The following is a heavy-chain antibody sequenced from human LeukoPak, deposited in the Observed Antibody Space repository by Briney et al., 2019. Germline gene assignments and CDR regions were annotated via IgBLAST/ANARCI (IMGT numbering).Heavy chain of an antibody. Sequence: SETLSLTCTVSGDSISSSTYYWGWIRQPPGKGLEWIGSIYYSGSTNYNPSLKSRVTISVDTSKNQFSLKLSSVTAADTAVYYCARVYSSGWYPTRYYYYMDVWGKGTTVTVSS. CDR2: IYYSGST. CDR1: GDSISSSTYY. V-gene: IGHV4-39*07. J-gene: IGHJ6*03. CDR3: ARVYSSGWYPTRYYYYMDV. D-gene: IGHD6-19*01.